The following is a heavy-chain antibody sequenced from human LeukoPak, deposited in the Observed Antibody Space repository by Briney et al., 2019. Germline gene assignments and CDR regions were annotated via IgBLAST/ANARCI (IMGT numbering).Heavy chain of an antibody. D-gene: IGHD3/OR15-3a*01. V-gene: IGHV3-53*01. Sequence: SGGSLRLSCAASGFTVSSNYMSWVRQAPGKGLEWVSVIYSGDSTYYADSVKGRFTISRDSSKNTLYLQMNSLRAEDTAVYYCARGQFAFGLFDYWGQGTLVTVSS. CDR3: ARGQFAFGLFDY. CDR1: GFTVSSNY. J-gene: IGHJ4*02. CDR2: IYSGDST.